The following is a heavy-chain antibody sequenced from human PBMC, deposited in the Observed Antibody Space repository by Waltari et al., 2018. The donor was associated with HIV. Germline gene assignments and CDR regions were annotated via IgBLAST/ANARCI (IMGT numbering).Heavy chain of an antibody. Sequence: QVHLVQSGPEVKRPWASVKISCKAHRYTFVHFDVHWVGPAAGTGPEWLGWMNPNSGNTASPYIFEDGVTMTRDVSTDTAYMEMSGLTPEDTSIYYFARNSSGKGNRYFYYGLDVWGQGTPVTV. CDR3: ARNSSGKGNRYFYYGLDV. CDR2: MNPNSGNT. CDR1: RYTFVHFD. D-gene: IGHD3-22*01. V-gene: IGHV1-8*02. J-gene: IGHJ6*02.